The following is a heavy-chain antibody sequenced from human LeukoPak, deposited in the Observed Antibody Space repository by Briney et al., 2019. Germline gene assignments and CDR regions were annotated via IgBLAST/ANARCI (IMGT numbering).Heavy chain of an antibody. D-gene: IGHD2-2*02. CDR2: ISSSGSTI. Sequence: GGSLRLSCAASGFTFSSYGMHWVRQAPGKGLEWVSYISSSGSTIYYAESVKGRFTVSRDNAKNSLYLQMNSLRAEDTAVYYCARDPGYCSSTSCYKFFDYWGQGTLVTVSS. CDR3: ARDPGYCSSTSCYKFFDY. CDR1: GFTFSSYG. J-gene: IGHJ4*02. V-gene: IGHV3-48*04.